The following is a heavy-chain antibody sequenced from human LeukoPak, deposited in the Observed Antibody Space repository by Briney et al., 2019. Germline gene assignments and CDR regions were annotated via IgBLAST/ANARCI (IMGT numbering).Heavy chain of an antibody. V-gene: IGHV4-4*07. Sequence: SETLSLTCIISGGSICPYYWSWIRQAAGKGPEWIGRIYTTGTADYNPSLKGRVTMSVDTSKNQFSLKLSSVTAADTAVYYCARVSYDILSGYYTFFDYWGQGTLVTVSS. CDR1: GGSICPYY. D-gene: IGHD3-9*01. CDR2: IYTTGTA. CDR3: ARVSYDILSGYYTFFDY. J-gene: IGHJ4*02.